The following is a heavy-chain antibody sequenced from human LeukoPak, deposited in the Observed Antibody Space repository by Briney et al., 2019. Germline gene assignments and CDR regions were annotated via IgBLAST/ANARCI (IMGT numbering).Heavy chain of an antibody. D-gene: IGHD3-22*01. CDR2: ISSIGAYI. CDR3: ARDLHYYDSSGYYYSSPLDY. J-gene: IGHJ4*02. CDR1: GFTFSGYS. V-gene: IGHV3-21*01. Sequence: GGSLRLSCAASGFTFSGYSMNWVRQAPGKGLEWVSSISSIGAYIYYADSVKGRFTISRDNAKNSLYLQMNSLRAEDTAVYYCARDLHYYDSSGYYYSSPLDYWGQGTLVTVSS.